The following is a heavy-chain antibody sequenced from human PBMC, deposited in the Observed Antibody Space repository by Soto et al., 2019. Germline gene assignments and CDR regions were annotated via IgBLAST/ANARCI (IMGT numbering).Heavy chain of an antibody. CDR1: GGSMRNYF. V-gene: IGHV4-59*01. J-gene: IGHJ4*02. CDR3: AAVEASSRNLAPYYLAF. CDR2: IHYSGTT. Sequence: SETMSLTCTVSGGSMRNYFWTWIRQPPGKGLEWIGYIHYSGTTSFFPSYNPSLRSRVTISEDTSKNQFSLKLLSVTTADTAVYFCAAVEASSRNLAPYYLAFWGPGTLVTVSS. D-gene: IGHD6-13*01.